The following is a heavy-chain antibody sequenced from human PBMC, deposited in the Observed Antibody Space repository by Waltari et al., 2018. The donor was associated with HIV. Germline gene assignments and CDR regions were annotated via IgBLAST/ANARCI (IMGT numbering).Heavy chain of an antibody. V-gene: IGHV1-2*04. CDR1: GNTLDAYH. D-gene: IGHD3-16*01. J-gene: IGHJ4*02. CDR2: ISTRNGDT. Sequence: QVRLVPSGAEVNTPGASVKVSCHTFGNTLDAYHIYWLRQAPGEGLEWLGWISTRNGDTEYALKFQGWVSVTSDTSSGTVVLTLNRLRSEDTAIYYCARGESTTWANLDFWGQGTLVSVSS. CDR3: ARGESTTWANLDF.